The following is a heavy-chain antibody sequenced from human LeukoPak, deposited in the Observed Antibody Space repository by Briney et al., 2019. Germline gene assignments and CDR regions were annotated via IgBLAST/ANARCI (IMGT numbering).Heavy chain of an antibody. V-gene: IGHV4-4*02. CDR1: GGSISSSNW. Sequence: SETLSLACAVSGGSISSSNWWSWVRQPPGKGLEWIGEINHSGSTNYNPSLKSRVTISVDTSKNQFSLKLSSVTAADTAVYYCARRSTRSHSSSWYWVRGSFDYWGQGTLVTVSS. CDR3: ARRSTRSHSSSWYWVRGSFDY. J-gene: IGHJ4*02. CDR2: INHSGST. D-gene: IGHD6-13*01.